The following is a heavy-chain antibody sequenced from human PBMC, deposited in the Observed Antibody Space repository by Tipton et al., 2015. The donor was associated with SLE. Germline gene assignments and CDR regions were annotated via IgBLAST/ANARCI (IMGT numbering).Heavy chain of an antibody. CDR1: SGSISDYY. CDR2: MHISGTA. J-gene: IGHJ4*02. CDR3: ARVSTEGLHFDQ. Sequence: TLSLTCNLSSGSISDYYWSWIRQPAGKGLEWIGRMHISGTANYNPSLKSRATMSFDTSKNLFSLKLTSVTATDTAVYYCARVSTEGLHFDQWGQGTLVTVSS. D-gene: IGHD4-17*01. V-gene: IGHV4-4*07.